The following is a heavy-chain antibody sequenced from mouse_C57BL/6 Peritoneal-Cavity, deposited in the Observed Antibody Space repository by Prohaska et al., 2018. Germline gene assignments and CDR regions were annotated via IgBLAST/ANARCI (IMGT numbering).Heavy chain of an antibody. D-gene: IGHD1-1*01. CDR1: GYTFTSYW. CDR3: ARHYCGSRVSAD. J-gene: IGHJ3*01. V-gene: IGHV1-64*01. Sequence: QVQLQQPGAELVKPGASVKLSCKASGYTFTSYWMHWVKQRPGQGLEWIGMINTNSGSTNYNEKFKSKATRTVDKAASTAYMQLSSLASEDSAVYYCARHYCGSRVSADWGKGTLVTVSA. CDR2: INTNSGST.